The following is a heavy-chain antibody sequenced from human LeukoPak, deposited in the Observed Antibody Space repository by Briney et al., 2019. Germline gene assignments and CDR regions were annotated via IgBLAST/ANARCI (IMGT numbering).Heavy chain of an antibody. CDR3: ARDQSVVVPAALKSNWFDP. V-gene: IGHV1-69*04. CDR1: GGTFSSYA. J-gene: IGHJ5*02. D-gene: IGHD2-2*01. Sequence: SVKVSCKASGGTFSSYAISWVRQAPGQGLVWMGRIIPILGIANYAQKFQGRVTITADKSTSTAYMELSSLRSEDTAVYYCARDQSVVVPAALKSNWFDPWGQGTLVTVSS. CDR2: IIPILGIA.